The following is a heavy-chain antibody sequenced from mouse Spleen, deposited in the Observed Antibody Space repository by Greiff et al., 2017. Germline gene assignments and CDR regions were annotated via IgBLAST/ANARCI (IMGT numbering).Heavy chain of an antibody. V-gene: IGHV3-2*02. CDR1: GYSITSDYA. D-gene: IGHD1-2*01. Sequence: EVMLVESGPGLVKPSQSLSLTCTVTGYSITSDYAWNWIRQFPGNKLEWMGYISYSGSTSYNPSLKSRISITRDTSKNQFFLQLNSVTTEDTATYYCARSKFPIHYYGSAWFAYWGQGTLVTVSA. CDR3: ARSKFPIHYYGSAWFAY. CDR2: ISYSGST. J-gene: IGHJ3*01.